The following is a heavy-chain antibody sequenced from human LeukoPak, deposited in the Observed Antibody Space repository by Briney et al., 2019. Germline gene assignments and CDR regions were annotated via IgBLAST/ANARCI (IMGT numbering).Heavy chain of an antibody. Sequence: GGSLRLSCAASGFTFSSYWMTWVRQAPVKGLEWVANIKQDGSEKYYVDSVKGRFTISRDNAENSLYLQMNSLRAEDTAVYYCARDGGYCSSTSCYDRLDYWGQGTLVTVSS. CDR2: IKQDGSEK. J-gene: IGHJ4*02. V-gene: IGHV3-7*04. CDR1: GFTFSSYW. D-gene: IGHD2-2*01. CDR3: ARDGGYCSSTSCYDRLDY.